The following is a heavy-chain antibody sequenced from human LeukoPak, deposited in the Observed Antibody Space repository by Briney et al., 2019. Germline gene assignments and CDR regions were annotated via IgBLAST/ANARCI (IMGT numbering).Heavy chain of an antibody. D-gene: IGHD3-3*01. V-gene: IGHV4-59*01. J-gene: IGHJ3*02. CDR1: GGSISSYY. Sequence: SETLSLTCTVSGGSISSYYWSWIRQPPGKGLEFIGYIYYSGSTNYNPSLQSRVTISVDTSKNQFSLKLSSVTAADTAVYYCARLDTIFGVGYAFDIWGQGTMVTVSS. CDR2: IYYSGST. CDR3: ARLDTIFGVGYAFDI.